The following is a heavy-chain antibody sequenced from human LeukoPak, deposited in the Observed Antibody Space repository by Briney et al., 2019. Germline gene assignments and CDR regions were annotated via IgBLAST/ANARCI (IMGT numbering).Heavy chain of an antibody. CDR2: IYYSRST. Sequence: SGTLSLTCTVSGGSISSYYWSWIRQPPGKGLEWIGYIYYSRSTNYNPSLKSRVTISVDTSKNQFSLKLISMTAADTAVYYCAQIRPSTYYDSSGSFDYWGQGTLVTVSS. D-gene: IGHD3-22*01. CDR3: AQIRPSTYYDSSGSFDY. J-gene: IGHJ4*02. CDR1: GGSISSYY. V-gene: IGHV4-59*08.